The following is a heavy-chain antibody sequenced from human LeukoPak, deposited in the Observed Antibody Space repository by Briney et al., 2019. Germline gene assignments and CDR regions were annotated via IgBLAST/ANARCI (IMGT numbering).Heavy chain of an antibody. D-gene: IGHD1-26*01. V-gene: IGHV3-23*01. CDR3: AKGQRWELPFDY. CDR2: ISGTGGSI. Sequence: PGASLILSCAASGFTFSNYAMSWVRQAPGKGLEWVSAISGTGGSIYYADSVKGRFTISRDNSKNTLYLQMNSLRAADTAVYYCAKGQRWELPFDYWGQGTLVTVSS. CDR1: GFTFSNYA. J-gene: IGHJ4*02.